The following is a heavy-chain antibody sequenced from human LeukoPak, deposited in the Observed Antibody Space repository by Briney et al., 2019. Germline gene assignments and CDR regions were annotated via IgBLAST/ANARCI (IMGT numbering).Heavy chain of an antibody. J-gene: IGHJ3*01. CDR3: ASNPTSSLLRGNAVDF. D-gene: IGHD2-2*01. CDR1: GGSISRSSHY. Sequence: SSETLSLTCTLSGGSISRSSHYWGWIRQPPGKGLEWIGSSSYSGDTYYSPSLKSRVSISVDTSKSQFSLKLTSVTAADTAVYYCASNPTSSLLRGNAVDFWGQGTMVTVSS. CDR2: SSYSGDT. V-gene: IGHV4-39*01.